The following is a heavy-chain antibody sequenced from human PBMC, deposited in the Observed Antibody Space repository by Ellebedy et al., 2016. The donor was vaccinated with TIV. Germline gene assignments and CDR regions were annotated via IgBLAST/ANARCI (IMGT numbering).Heavy chain of an antibody. D-gene: IGHD6-13*01. CDR3: ARVYGSSWFYYMDV. CDR1: GVSISSGNW. V-gene: IGHV4-4*02. Sequence: MPSETLSLTCAVSGVSISSGNWWSWVRQPPGKGLEWIGEIYHSGCTTYNPSLASRVAISLDKSKNQFSLRLNSVTAADTAVYYCARVYGSSWFYYMDVWGKGTTVTVSS. CDR2: IYHSGCT. J-gene: IGHJ6*03.